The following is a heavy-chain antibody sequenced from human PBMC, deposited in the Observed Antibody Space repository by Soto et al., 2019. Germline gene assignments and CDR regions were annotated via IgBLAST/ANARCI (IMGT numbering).Heavy chain of an antibody. CDR1: GFTFSSYA. Sequence: GGSMSLSSAASGFTFSSYAMSWVRQAPGKGLDWDSAISGSGGSTYYADSVKGRFTISRDNSKNTLYLQMNSLRAEDTAVYYCAKDPKDLGITIFGVVIQNWFDPWGQGTLVTVSS. CDR3: AKDPKDLGITIFGVVIQNWFDP. V-gene: IGHV3-23*01. D-gene: IGHD3-3*01. CDR2: ISGSGGST. J-gene: IGHJ5*02.